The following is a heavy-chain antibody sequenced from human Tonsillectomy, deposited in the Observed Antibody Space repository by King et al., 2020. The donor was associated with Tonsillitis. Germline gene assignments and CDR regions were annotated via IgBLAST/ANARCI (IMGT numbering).Heavy chain of an antibody. V-gene: IGHV4-59*08. J-gene: IGHJ5*02. CDR1: GGSIRSYY. Sequence: VQLQESGPGLVKPSETLSLTCTVSGGSIRSYYWSWIRQPPGKGLEWIGYMFYSRSTNYNPSLRSRVTISLDTSKNQFSLKLSSVTAADTAVYYCARTHTSHRGLNWFDPWGQGTLVTVSS. CDR3: ARTHTSHRGLNWFDP. D-gene: IGHD3-10*01. CDR2: MFYSRST.